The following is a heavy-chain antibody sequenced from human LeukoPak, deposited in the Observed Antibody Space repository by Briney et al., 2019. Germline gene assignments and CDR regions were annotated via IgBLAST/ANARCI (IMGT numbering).Heavy chain of an antibody. Sequence: SETLSLTCTVSGGSISSYYWSWIRQPPGKGLEWIGYIYYSGSTNYNPSLKSRVTISVDTSKNQFPLKLSSVTAADTAVYYCARESRGGWESYFDYWGQGTLVTVSS. D-gene: IGHD6-19*01. CDR1: GGSISSYY. CDR2: IYYSGST. CDR3: ARESRGGWESYFDY. J-gene: IGHJ4*02. V-gene: IGHV4-59*01.